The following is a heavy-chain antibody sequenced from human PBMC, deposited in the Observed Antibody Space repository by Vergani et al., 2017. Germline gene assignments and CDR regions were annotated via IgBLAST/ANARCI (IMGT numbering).Heavy chain of an antibody. D-gene: IGHD1-1*01. Sequence: QVHLVESGGGVVQPGRSLRLSCVVSGYTSSYYGTHWVRQAPGKGLEWVAVISYDGTQKYYADSVKGRFTISRDNSKSTLYLQMNSLRTEDTAVYYCATKRCGTPGCQIGYFREWGQGTLVTVSS. J-gene: IGHJ1*01. CDR3: ATKRCGTPGCQIGYFRE. V-gene: IGHV3-30*03. CDR2: ISYDGTQK. CDR1: GYTSSYYG.